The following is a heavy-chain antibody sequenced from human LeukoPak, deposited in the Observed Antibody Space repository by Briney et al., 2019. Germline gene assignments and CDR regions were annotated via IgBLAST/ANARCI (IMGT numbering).Heavy chain of an antibody. CDR1: GGSFSGYY. J-gene: IGHJ4*02. D-gene: IGHD2-21*02. CDR3: ARFVVVTANFDY. Sequence: SETLSLTCAVYGGSFSGYYWSWIRQPPGKGLEWIGEINHSGSTNYNPSLKSRVTISVDTSKNQFSLKLSSVTAADTAVYYCARFVVVTANFDYWGQGTLVTVPS. CDR2: INHSGST. V-gene: IGHV4-34*01.